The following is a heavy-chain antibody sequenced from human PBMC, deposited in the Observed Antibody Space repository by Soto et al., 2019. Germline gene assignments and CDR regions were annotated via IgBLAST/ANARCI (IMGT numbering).Heavy chain of an antibody. Sequence: QVQLVQSGAEVKKPGSSVKVSCKASGGTFSSYAISWVRQAPGQGLEWMGGIIPLFGTANYAQKFQGRVTITAYESTSTAYMELSSLRSEDTAVYYCARTARRYYYDSSGSKSTFDYWGQGTLVTVSS. D-gene: IGHD3-22*01. CDR1: GGTFSSYA. CDR3: ARTARRYYYDSSGSKSTFDY. J-gene: IGHJ4*02. CDR2: IIPLFGTA. V-gene: IGHV1-69*01.